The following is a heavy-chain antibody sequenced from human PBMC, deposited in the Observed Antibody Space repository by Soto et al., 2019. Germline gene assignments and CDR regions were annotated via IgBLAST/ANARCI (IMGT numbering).Heavy chain of an antibody. V-gene: IGHV4-30-2*01. D-gene: IGHD5-18*01. CDR2: IYHSGST. CDR1: GGSISSGGYS. J-gene: IGHJ4*02. CDR3: ARTAMVTTFDY. Sequence: SETLSLTCAVSGGSISSGGYSWSWIRQPPGKGLEWIGYIYHSGSTYYNPSLKSRVTISVDRSKNQFSLKLSSVTAADTAVYYCARTAMVTTFDYWGQGTLVTVSS.